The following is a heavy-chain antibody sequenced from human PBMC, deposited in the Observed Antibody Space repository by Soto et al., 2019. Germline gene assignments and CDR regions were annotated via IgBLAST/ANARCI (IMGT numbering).Heavy chain of an antibody. Sequence: SGPTLVNPTQTLTLTCTFSGFSLSTSGVGVGWIRQPPGKALEWLALIYWDDDKRYSPSLKSRITITTHTPKNQVVLTMNNMDHVDTATYYCAHRPPDFEYPSAFDIWGQGTMVTVSS. J-gene: IGHJ3*02. CDR1: GFSLSTSGVG. CDR2: IYWDDDK. V-gene: IGHV2-5*02. CDR3: AHRPPDFEYPSAFDI.